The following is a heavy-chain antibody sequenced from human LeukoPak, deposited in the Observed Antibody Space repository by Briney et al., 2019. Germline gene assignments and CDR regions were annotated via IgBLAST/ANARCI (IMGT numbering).Heavy chain of an antibody. V-gene: IGHV3-66*02. J-gene: IGHJ5*02. CDR1: GFTVSSNY. D-gene: IGHD6-13*01. CDR3: AGTAAGTRWFDP. Sequence: GGSLRLSCAASGFTVSSNYMSWVRQAPGKGLGWVSVIFSGGSTYYADSVKGRFTISRDNSKNTLYLQMNSLRAEDTAVYYCAGTAAGTRWFDPWGQGTLVTVSS. CDR2: IFSGGST.